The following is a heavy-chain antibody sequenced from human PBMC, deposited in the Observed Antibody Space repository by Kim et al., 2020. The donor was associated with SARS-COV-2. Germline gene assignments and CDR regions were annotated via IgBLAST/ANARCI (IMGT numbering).Heavy chain of an antibody. CDR2: ISGNGATK. Sequence: GGSLRLSCAASGVTFEHSARNWVRQSTRKDPEWVSLISGNGATKYYADSVEGRFTISRDNIKNSLYLQMNSLRTEDTALYYCVRASGWLPRSWGQGTLVTGSS. D-gene: IGHD6-19*01. V-gene: IGHV3-43*02. CDR1: GVTFEHSA. J-gene: IGHJ5*02. CDR3: VRASGWLPRS.